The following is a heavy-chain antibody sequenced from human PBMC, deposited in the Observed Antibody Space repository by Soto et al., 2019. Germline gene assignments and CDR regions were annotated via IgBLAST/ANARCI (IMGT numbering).Heavy chain of an antibody. CDR2: IKSTKDGGTR. J-gene: IGHJ4*02. D-gene: IGHD2-15*01. Sequence: EVQVVESGGDLVEPGGSLRLSCVTSGFMFSSAWMSWVRQAQGKGLEWVARIKSTKDGGTRDYAAPVNGRFSISRHDSKTTVYLQMNRQRAEATALYYGGEGWNDFWGQGTLVTVSS. CDR3: GEGWNDF. V-gene: IGHV3-15*01. CDR1: GFMFSSAW.